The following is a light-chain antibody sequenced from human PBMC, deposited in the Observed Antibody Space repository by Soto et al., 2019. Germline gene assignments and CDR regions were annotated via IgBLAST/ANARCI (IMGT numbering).Light chain of an antibody. CDR2: SNN. CDR3: AAWGDSLNGLYV. V-gene: IGLV1-44*01. CDR1: SSNIGSNT. J-gene: IGLJ1*01. Sequence: QSVLTQPPSASGTPGQRVTISCSGSSSNIGSNTVNWYQQLPGTAPKLLIHSNNQRPSGVPDRFSGSKSGTSASLAISGLQSEDEADYYCAAWGDSLNGLYVFGTGTRSPS.